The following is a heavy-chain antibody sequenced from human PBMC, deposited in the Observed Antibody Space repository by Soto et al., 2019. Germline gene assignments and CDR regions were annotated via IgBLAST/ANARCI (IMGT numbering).Heavy chain of an antibody. CDR2: ISYDGSNK. CDR3: ARAAYYYDSSGYYRFDP. Sequence: GGSLRLSCAASGFTFSSYAMHWVRQAPGKGLEWVAVISYDGSNKYYADSVKGRFTISRDNSKNTLYLQMNSLRAEDTAVYYCARAAYYYDSSGYYRFDPWGQGTLVTVS. D-gene: IGHD3-22*01. CDR1: GFTFSSYA. V-gene: IGHV3-30*04. J-gene: IGHJ5*02.